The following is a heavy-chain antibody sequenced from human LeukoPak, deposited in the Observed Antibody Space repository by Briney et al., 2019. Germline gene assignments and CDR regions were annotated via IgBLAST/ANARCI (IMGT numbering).Heavy chain of an antibody. D-gene: IGHD2-2*02. CDR2: INPNSGGT. V-gene: IGHV1-2*02. CDR3: ARVQSYQLLYLTLDY. CDR1: GYTFTGYY. Sequence: ASVRVSCKASGYTFTGYYMHWVRQAPGQGLEWMGWINPNSGGTNYAQKFQGRVTMTRDTSISTAYMELSRLRSGDTAVYYCARVQSYQLLYLTLDYWGQGTLVTVSS. J-gene: IGHJ4*02.